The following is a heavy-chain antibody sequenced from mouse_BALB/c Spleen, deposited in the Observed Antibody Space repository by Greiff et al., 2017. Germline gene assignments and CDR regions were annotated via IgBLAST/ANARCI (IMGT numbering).Heavy chain of an antibody. J-gene: IGHJ3*01. V-gene: IGHV5-9-4*01. CDR1: GFTFSSYA. D-gene: IGHD2-3*01. Sequence: EVHLVESGGGLVKPGGSLKLSCAASGFTFSSYAMSWVRQSPEKRLEWVAEISSGGSYTYYPDSVKGRFTISRDNAKNTLYLQMSSLRSEDTAMYYCAEGDGYYSYWGQGTLVTVSA. CDR2: ISSGGSYT. CDR3: AEGDGYYSY.